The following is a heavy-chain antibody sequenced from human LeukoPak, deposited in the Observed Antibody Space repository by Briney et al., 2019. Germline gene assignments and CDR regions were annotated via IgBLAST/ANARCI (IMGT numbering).Heavy chain of an antibody. J-gene: IGHJ4*02. CDR2: IKRKTDGGPT. D-gene: IGHD3-16*02. CDR3: TTVTAGYDYVWGSYRYIYFDY. CDR1: GFTFSNAW. Sequence: PGGSLRLSCAASGFTFSNAWMSWARQAPGKGLEWVGRIKRKTDGGPTDYAAPVEGRFTISRDDSKNTLYLQMNSLKTEDTAVYYCTTVTAGYDYVWGSYRYIYFDYWGQGTLVTVSS. V-gene: IGHV3-15*01.